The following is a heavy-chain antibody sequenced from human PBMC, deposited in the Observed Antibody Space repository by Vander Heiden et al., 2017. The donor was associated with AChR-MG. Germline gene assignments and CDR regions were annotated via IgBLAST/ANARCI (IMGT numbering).Heavy chain of an antibody. D-gene: IGHD3-3*01. J-gene: IGHJ4*02. Sequence: QVQLVQSGAEVKKAGSSVTVSCKASGYTFTSYGITWVRQAPGQGLEWMGWISTYKGNTVYAQNLQGRVTMTTETSTSTAYLELTSLTSDDTAVYYGARDPDDFWSGPCDYWGQGSLVPVSS. CDR1: GYTFTSYG. CDR2: ISTYKGNT. CDR3: ARDPDDFWSGPCDY. V-gene: IGHV1-18*04.